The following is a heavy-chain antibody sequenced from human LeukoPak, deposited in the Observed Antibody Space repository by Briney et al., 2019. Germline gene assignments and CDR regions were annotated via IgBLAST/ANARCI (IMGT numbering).Heavy chain of an antibody. CDR2: IYYSGGA. Sequence: SETLSLTCTVSGDSLRKSTFYWVWIRQPPGKGLEWIGSIYYSGGADYNPSLQSRVTISVDTSKNEFSLKVRSVTAADTAVYYCARGEGGGGSYLPYNWFDPWGQGTLVTVSS. V-gene: IGHV4-39*07. D-gene: IGHD1-26*01. CDR1: GDSLRKSTFY. J-gene: IGHJ5*02. CDR3: ARGEGGGGSYLPYNWFDP.